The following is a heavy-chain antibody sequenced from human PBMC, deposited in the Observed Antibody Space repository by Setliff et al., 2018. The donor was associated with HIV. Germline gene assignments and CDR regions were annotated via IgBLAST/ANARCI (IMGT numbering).Heavy chain of an antibody. Sequence: SETLSLTCAVYGGSFSGYYWSWIRQPPGRGLEWIGEIHPSGTAYYNPSLLSRVTISVDTSKNSFSLRLTSVTAADTAIYYCARGGDSAKQGYWGQGALVTVTS. CDR1: GGSFSGYY. CDR3: ARGGDSAKQGY. V-gene: IGHV4-34*01. CDR2: IHPSGTA. J-gene: IGHJ4*02. D-gene: IGHD6-25*01.